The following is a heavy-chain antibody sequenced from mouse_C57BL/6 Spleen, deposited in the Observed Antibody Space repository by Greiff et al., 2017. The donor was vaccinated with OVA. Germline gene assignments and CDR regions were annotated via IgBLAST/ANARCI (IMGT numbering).Heavy chain of an antibody. CDR3: ARALGWYCDV. D-gene: IGHD2-10*02. CDR1: GFTFSSYA. Sequence: EVQGVESGGGLVKPGGSLKLSCAASGFTFSSYAMSWVRQTPEKRLEWVATISDGGSYTYYPDNVKGRFTISRDNAKNNLYLQMSHLKSEDTAMYYCARALGWYCDVWGTGTTVTVSS. CDR2: ISDGGSYT. V-gene: IGHV5-4*01. J-gene: IGHJ1*03.